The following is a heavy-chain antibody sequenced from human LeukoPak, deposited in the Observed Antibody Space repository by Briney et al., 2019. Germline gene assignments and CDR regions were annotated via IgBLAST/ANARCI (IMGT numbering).Heavy chain of an antibody. Sequence: GGSLRLSCEGSGFTFSDAWMNWVRQAPGERLEGGGRMKSRGSGGTTDYAAPVKGRFTSPRDDSKDTLFLQISSLQAEDTAVYYCAWDWTYYFDMAVWGQGPTVPVSS. CDR2: MKSRGSGGTT. CDR3: AWDWTYYFDMAV. J-gene: IGHJ6*02. D-gene: IGHD3/OR15-3a*01. CDR1: GFTFSDAW. V-gene: IGHV3-15*01.